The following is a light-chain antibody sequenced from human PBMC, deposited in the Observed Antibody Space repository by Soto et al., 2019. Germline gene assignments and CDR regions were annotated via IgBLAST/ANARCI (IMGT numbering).Light chain of an antibody. Sequence: DIQMTQSPSSLSASVGDRVTITCRASQSIYSSLNWYHQKPGKAPKLLIYAASNLQSGVPSRSSGSGSGTDFTLSISSLQPEDFATYYCQQSYSAPYTFGQGTKLEI. V-gene: IGKV1-39*01. J-gene: IGKJ2*01. CDR1: QSIYSS. CDR2: AAS. CDR3: QQSYSAPYT.